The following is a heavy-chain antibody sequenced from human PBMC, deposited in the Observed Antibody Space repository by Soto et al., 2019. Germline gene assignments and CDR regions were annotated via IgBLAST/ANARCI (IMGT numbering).Heavy chain of an antibody. Sequence: GGSLRLSCAASGFTFSSYGMHWVRQAPGKGLERVAVIWYDGSNKYYADYVKGRFTISRDNSKNTLYLQMNSLRAEDTVVYYCAKPLELGADAFDIWGQGTMVTVSS. CDR3: AKPLELGADAFDI. D-gene: IGHD1-7*01. V-gene: IGHV3-33*06. CDR1: GFTFSSYG. J-gene: IGHJ3*02. CDR2: IWYDGSNK.